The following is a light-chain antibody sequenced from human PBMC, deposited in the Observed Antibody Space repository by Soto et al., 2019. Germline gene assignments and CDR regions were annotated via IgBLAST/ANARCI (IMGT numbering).Light chain of an antibody. CDR3: LRRQSLPWS. CDR2: YMS. CDR1: QYVGSR. J-gene: IGKJ1*01. Sequence: EIVLTQSPATLSSSPGETATLSCRASQYVGSRLAWYQHKPGQAPRLLIYYMSKRATGIPARFSGIWSGTDFTLSISRLGAFYFAIYYCLRRQSLPWSFGQGSKLDIK. V-gene: IGKV3-11*01.